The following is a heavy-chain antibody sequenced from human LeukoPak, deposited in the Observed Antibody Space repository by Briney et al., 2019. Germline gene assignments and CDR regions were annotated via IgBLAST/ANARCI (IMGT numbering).Heavy chain of an antibody. CDR1: GASVNTLY. J-gene: IGHJ3*02. CDR3: ARDPYGGAFDI. D-gene: IGHD3-10*01. V-gene: IGHV4-59*02. Sequence: SETLSLTCIVSGASVNTLYWSWIRQHPGKGLECIGYMYYSGTTYYNPSLKSRVPISLATSKNQFSLKLSSVTAADTGVYYCARDPYGGAFDIWGQGTMVTVSS. CDR2: MYYSGTT.